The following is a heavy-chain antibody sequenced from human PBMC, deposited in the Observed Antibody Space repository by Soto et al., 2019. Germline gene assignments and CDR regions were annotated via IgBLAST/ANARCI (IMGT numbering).Heavy chain of an antibody. CDR3: ARRSGWGRSGHDS. J-gene: IGHJ4*02. V-gene: IGHV4-39*01. Sequence: SETLSLTCNVSSGSISSSSHYWAWIRQPPGKGLEWIGNIYYSGSTFYNPSLKSRVTMSIDTSNNQFSMRLSSVTAADTALYYCARRSGWGRSGHDSWGQRSLVTVSA. CDR1: SGSISSSSHY. CDR2: IYYSGST. D-gene: IGHD6-19*01.